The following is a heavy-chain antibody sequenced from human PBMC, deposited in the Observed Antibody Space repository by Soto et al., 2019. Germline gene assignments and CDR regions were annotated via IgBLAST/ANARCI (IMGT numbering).Heavy chain of an antibody. V-gene: IGHV3-23*01. CDR1: GFTFSSYG. Sequence: GGSLRLSCAASGFTFSSYGMSWVRQAPGKGLEWVSGISGSGGSTYYADSVKGRFTISRDNSKNTVYLQMNSLSVGDTAVYLCAKVDVSTAGSFDYWGQGALVTVSS. CDR3: AKVDVSTAGSFDY. CDR2: ISGSGGST. D-gene: IGHD6-13*01. J-gene: IGHJ4*02.